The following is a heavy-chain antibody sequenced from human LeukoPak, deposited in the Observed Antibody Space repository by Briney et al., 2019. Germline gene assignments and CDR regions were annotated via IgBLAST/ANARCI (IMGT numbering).Heavy chain of an antibody. CDR1: GFTFSSYW. J-gene: IGHJ5*02. D-gene: IGHD1-26*01. Sequence: GGSLRLSCAASGFTFSSYWMRWVRQAPGKGLVWISRINSDGSSTSYADSVKGRFTISRDNAKNTLYLQMNSLRAEDTAVYYCVRLSWELGDGGVTWGQGALVTVSS. CDR2: INSDGSST. V-gene: IGHV3-74*01. CDR3: VRLSWELGDGGVT.